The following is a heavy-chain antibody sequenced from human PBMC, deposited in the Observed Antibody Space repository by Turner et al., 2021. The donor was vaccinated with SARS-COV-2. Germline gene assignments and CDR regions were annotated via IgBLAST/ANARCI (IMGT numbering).Heavy chain of an antibody. CDR3: AKGPPIGWDSSWLGY. J-gene: IGHJ4*02. V-gene: IGHV3-9*01. D-gene: IGHD6-13*01. CDR2: ISWNSGSI. Sequence: EVQLVESGGGLVQPGRSLRLSCAASGFTFDDYAMHWVRQAPGEGLGWVSGISWNSGSIVYADSVKGRFTISRDNAKNSLYLQMNSLRAEDTALYYCAKGPPIGWDSSWLGYWGQGTLVTVSS. CDR1: GFTFDDYA.